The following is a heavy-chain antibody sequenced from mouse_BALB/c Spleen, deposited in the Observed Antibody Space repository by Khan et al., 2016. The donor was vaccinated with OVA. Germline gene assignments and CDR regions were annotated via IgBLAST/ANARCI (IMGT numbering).Heavy chain of an antibody. J-gene: IGHJ2*01. CDR2: ISYSGNT. Sequence: EVQLQESGPGLVKPSQSLSLTCTVTGYSITSDYAWNWIRQFPGNKLEWLGFISYSGNTNYNPSLKSRISITRDTSKNQFFLQLNSVTTEDTATYYCARICGGDSDYWGQGTTLTVSS. CDR1: GYSITSDYA. CDR3: ARICGGDSDY. V-gene: IGHV3-2*02.